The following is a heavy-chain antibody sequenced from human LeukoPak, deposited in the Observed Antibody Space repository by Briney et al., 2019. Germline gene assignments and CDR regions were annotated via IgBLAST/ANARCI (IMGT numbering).Heavy chain of an antibody. J-gene: IGHJ4*02. V-gene: IGHV1-69*01. CDR2: IIPIFGTA. CDR3: ASPEVGGGLVYYFDY. D-gene: IGHD3/OR15-3a*01. Sequence: GSSVKVSCKASVGTFSSYAISWVRQAPGQGLEWMGGIIPIFGTANYAQKFQGRVTITANESTSTAYMELSSLRSEDTAVYYCASPEVGGGLVYYFDYWGQGTLVTVSS. CDR1: VGTFSSYA.